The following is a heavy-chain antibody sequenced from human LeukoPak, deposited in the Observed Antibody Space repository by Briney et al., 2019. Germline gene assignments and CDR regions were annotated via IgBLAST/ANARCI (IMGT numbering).Heavy chain of an antibody. V-gene: IGHV4-59*12. Sequence: TXXVSGGSISSYXWSWXRQPXGXXXXXXGYIYDSGSANYNPSLKSRVTISEDTSKNHFSLKVTSMTAADTAVYYCARDLDSSSSNNFDYWGQGTLVTVSS. D-gene: IGHD6-13*01. CDR2: IYDSGSA. CDR1: GGSISSYX. CDR3: ARDLDSSSSNNFDY. J-gene: IGHJ4*02.